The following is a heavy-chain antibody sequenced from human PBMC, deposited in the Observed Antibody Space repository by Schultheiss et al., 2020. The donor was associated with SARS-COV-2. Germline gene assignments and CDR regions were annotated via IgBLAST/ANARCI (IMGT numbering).Heavy chain of an antibody. D-gene: IGHD3-3*01. J-gene: IGHJ5*02. CDR1: GGSINSGGYY. CDR2: ISYSGST. Sequence: SETLSLTCTVSGGSINSGGYYWSWIRQHPGRGLEWIGHISYSGSTYYNPSLKSRVTISVDTSKNQFSLKLSSVTAADTAVYYCARDVRDFWSNWFDPWGQGTLVTVSS. CDR3: ARDVRDFWSNWFDP. V-gene: IGHV4-31*03.